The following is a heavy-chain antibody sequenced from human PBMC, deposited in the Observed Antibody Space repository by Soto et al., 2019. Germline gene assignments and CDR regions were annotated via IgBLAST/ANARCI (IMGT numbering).Heavy chain of an antibody. D-gene: IGHD6-19*01. CDR3: ARKLNSGWYVDY. V-gene: IGHV4-34*01. J-gene: IGHJ4*02. CDR2: INHTGST. CDR1: GGSFSGYY. Sequence: QVQLQQWGAGLLKPSETLSLTCAVYGGSFSGYYWTWVRQPPGKRLEWIGEINHTGSTNYNPSLKSRVTISVDTSKNQFSLRLSSVTAADTAVYYCARKLNSGWYVDYWGQGTLVTVSS.